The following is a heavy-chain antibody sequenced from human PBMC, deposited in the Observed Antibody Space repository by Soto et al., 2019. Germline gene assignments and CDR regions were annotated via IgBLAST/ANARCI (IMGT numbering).Heavy chain of an antibody. CDR1: GITFGSRA. CDR2: INSDGSST. Sequence: VGSLRLSCVASGITFGSRAMSWVRQAPGEGLEWVSRINSDGSSTSYADSVKGRFTISRDNAKNTLYLQMNSLRAEDTAVYYCTRGSAYSSSWYLNFDYWGQGTLFTVSS. V-gene: IGHV3-74*01. D-gene: IGHD6-13*01. J-gene: IGHJ4*02. CDR3: TRGSAYSSSWYLNFDY.